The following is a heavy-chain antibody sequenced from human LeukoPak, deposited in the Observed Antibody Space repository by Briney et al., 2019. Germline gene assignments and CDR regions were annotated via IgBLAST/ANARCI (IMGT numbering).Heavy chain of an antibody. Sequence: ASVKVSCKASGYTFTSYCMHWVRQAPGQGLEWMGIINPSGGSTSYAQKFQGRVTMTRDTSTSTVYMELSSLRSEDTAVYYCARVEGDTALAYWGQGTLVTVSS. CDR3: ARVEGDTALAY. D-gene: IGHD1-26*01. J-gene: IGHJ4*02. CDR1: GYTFTSYC. CDR2: INPSGGST. V-gene: IGHV1-46*01.